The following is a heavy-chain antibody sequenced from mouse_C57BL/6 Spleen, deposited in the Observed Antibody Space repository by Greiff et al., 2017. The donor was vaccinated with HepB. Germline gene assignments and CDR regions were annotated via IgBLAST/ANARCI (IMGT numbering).Heavy chain of an antibody. D-gene: IGHD1-1*01. J-gene: IGHJ3*01. Sequence: QVQLQQPGAELVKPGASVKLSCKASGYTFTSYWMHWVKQRPGQGLEWIGMIHPNSGSTNYNEKFKSKATLTVDKSSSTAYMQLSSLTSDDSAVYYCASPITTVVAPDGFAYWGQGTLVTVSA. V-gene: IGHV1-64*01. CDR2: IHPNSGST. CDR3: ASPITTVVAPDGFAY. CDR1: GYTFTSYW.